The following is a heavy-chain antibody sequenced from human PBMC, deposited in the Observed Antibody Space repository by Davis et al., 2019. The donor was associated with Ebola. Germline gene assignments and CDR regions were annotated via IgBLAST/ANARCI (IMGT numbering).Heavy chain of an antibody. J-gene: IGHJ4*02. CDR1: GGTFSIFG. CDR2: ILPSFSTS. Sequence: SVKVSCKASGGTFSIFGINWVXXXXXXXXXXXXXILPSFSTSYYAHKFQGRVTITADESTSTAYMELSSLKSEDTDVYFCSRSAIAYCSGGSCYFDYWGQGTLVTVSS. V-gene: IGHV1-69*13. CDR3: SRSAIAYCSGGSCYFDY. D-gene: IGHD2-15*01.